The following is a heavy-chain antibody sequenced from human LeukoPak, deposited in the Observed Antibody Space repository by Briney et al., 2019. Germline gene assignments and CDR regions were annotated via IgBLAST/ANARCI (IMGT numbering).Heavy chain of an antibody. J-gene: IGHJ4*02. D-gene: IGHD1-1*01. CDR2: IAYDGNEK. V-gene: IGHV3-30*03. Sequence: GRSPRLSCAASGFTFSDYGLHWLRQAPGKGLEWVGMIAYDGNEKHYGDSVQGRFSISRDNSKDALYLQMNSLTAEDTAVYYCAREGGTTGWLTTDFWGQGTRVTVSS. CDR1: GFTFSDYG. CDR3: AREGGTTGWLTTDF.